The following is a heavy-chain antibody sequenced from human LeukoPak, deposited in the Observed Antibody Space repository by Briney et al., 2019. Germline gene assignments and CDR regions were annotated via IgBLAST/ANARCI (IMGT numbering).Heavy chain of an antibody. CDR1: GYTLTELS. J-gene: IGHJ3*02. CDR2: FDPEDGET. D-gene: IGHD6-13*01. Sequence: ASVKVSCKVSGYTLTELSMHWVRQAPGKGLEWMGGFDPEDGETIYAQKFQGRVTMTEDTSTDTAYMELSSLRSEDTAVYYCATPGYSSSWYSREDAFDIWGQGTMVTVSS. CDR3: ATPGYSSSWYSREDAFDI. V-gene: IGHV1-24*01.